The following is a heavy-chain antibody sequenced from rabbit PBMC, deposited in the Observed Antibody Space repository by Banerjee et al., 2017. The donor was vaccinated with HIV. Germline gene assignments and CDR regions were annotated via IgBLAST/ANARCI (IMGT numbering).Heavy chain of an antibody. D-gene: IGHD6-1*01. Sequence: QLKETGGGLVQPGGSLTLSCKASGFDFSTYYMSWVRQAPGKGLEWIGIIYPDEDITDYASWVNGRFTISSDNAQNTVYLQLNSLTAADTATYFCVREGYYTYGYAGYAYATINLWGPGTLVTVS. CDR3: VREGYYTYGYAGYAYATINL. J-gene: IGHJ4*01. CDR1: GFDFSTYY. CDR2: IYPDEDIT. V-gene: IGHV1S7*01.